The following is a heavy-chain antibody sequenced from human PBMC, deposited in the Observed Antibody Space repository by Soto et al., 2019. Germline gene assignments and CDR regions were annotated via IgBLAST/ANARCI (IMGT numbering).Heavy chain of an antibody. CDR1: GGTFSSYA. J-gene: IGHJ5*02. Sequence: SEPVSCKASGGTFSSYAISWVRQAPGQRREGMGGISPILCKANYAQKPHRKVTVNADESTSKAQMDLRSLRSEDTAVYYCARRESISSPWFDPWGQGTLVTVSS. D-gene: IGHD6-6*01. CDR3: ARRESISSPWFDP. V-gene: IGHV1-69*13. CDR2: ISPILCKA.